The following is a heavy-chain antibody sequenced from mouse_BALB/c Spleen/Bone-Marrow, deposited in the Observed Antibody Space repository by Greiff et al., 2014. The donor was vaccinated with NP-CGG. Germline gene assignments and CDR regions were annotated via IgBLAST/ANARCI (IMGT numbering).Heavy chain of an antibody. J-gene: IGHJ2*01. Sequence: VQLQQSGVELARPGASVKLTCKASGYTFTSYWMQWVKQRPGQGLEWIGAIYPGDGDTRHTQKFKGKATLTADKSSNTAYMQLSSLASEDSAVYYCARGNGNYGFDYWGQGTTLTVSS. CDR2: IYPGDGDT. CDR1: GYTFTSYW. CDR3: ARGNGNYGFDY. V-gene: IGHV1-87*01. D-gene: IGHD2-1*01.